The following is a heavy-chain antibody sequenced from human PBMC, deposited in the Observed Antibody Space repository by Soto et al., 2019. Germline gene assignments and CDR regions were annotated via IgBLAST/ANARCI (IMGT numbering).Heavy chain of an antibody. CDR3: ARGMTPPGASAWYYLDS. CDR2: FSLSGTT. CDR1: GASITGSSY. D-gene: IGHD2-8*02. Sequence: QVQLQESGPGLMKPSETLSLTCTVSGASITGSSYWSWIRQPAGQGLEWIGRFSLSGTTNYNPSLRSRVTTSADVSKHQFSLMLSSVTAADTALYYCARGMTPPGASAWYYLDSWGQGTLVTVSS. J-gene: IGHJ4*02. V-gene: IGHV4-4*07.